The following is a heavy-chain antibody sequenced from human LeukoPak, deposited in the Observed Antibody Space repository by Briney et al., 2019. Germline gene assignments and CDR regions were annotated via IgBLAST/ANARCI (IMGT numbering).Heavy chain of an antibody. D-gene: IGHD3-3*01. V-gene: IGHV4-39*01. CDR2: IYYSGST. CDR3: AVGSGYSYYFDY. Sequence: SETLSLTCTVSGVSISSSSYYWGWIRQPPGKGLEWIGSIYYSGSTYYNPSLKSRVTISVDTSKNQFSLKLSSVTAADTAVYYCAVGSGYSYYFDYWGQGTLVTVSS. CDR1: GVSISSSSYY. J-gene: IGHJ4*02.